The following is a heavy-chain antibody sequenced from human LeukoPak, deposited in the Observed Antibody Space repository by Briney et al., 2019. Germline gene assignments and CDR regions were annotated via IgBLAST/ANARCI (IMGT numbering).Heavy chain of an antibody. CDR2: IYYSGST. J-gene: IGHJ6*02. V-gene: IGHV4-39*07. CDR3: ARDVGVDLQYYYYYGMDV. CDR1: GGSISSSSYY. Sequence: SETLSLTCTVSGGSISSSSYYWGWIRQPPGKGLEWIGSIYYSGSTYYNPSLKSRVTISVDTSKNQFSLKLSSVTAADTAVYYCARDVGVDLQYYYYYGMDVWGQGTTVTVSS. D-gene: IGHD3-16*01.